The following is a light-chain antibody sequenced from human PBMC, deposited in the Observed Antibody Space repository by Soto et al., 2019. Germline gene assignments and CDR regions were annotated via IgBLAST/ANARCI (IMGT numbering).Light chain of an antibody. V-gene: IGKV3-15*01. Sequence: EIVMTQSPATLSVSPGERATLSCRASQSVSSNLAWYQQKPGQAPRLLIYGASTRATGIPARFSGSGSGTEFTLTISSLQSEDFAVYYCQKYNNWWTFGQGTTVEIK. J-gene: IGKJ1*01. CDR3: QKYNNWWT. CDR1: QSVSSN. CDR2: GAS.